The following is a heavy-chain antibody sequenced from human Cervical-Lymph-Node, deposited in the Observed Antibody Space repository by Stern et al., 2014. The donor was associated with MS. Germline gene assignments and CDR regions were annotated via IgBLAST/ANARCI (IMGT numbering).Heavy chain of an antibody. CDR2: INPSGGST. D-gene: IGHD5-18*01. J-gene: IGHJ6*02. CDR3: ARDQDTAMVNYGMDV. CDR1: GYTFTSYY. Sequence: VQLVESGAEVKKPGASVKVSCKASGYTFTSYYMHWVRQAPGQGLEWMGIINPSGGSTSYAQKFQGRVTITRDTSTSTVYMELSSLRSEDTAVYYCARDQDTAMVNYGMDVWGQGTTVTVSS. V-gene: IGHV1-46*01.